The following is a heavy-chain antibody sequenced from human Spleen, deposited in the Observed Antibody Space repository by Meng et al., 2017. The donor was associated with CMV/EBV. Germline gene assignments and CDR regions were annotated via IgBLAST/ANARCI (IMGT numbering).Heavy chain of an antibody. Sequence: GGSLRLSCAASGFTVSSNYMSWVRQAPGKGLEWVSVIYSGGSTYYADSVKGRFTISRDNSKNTLYLQMNSLRAEDTAVYYRARCSFYYYGMDVWGQGTTVTVSS. V-gene: IGHV3-53*01. CDR2: IYSGGST. CDR3: ARCSFYYYGMDV. J-gene: IGHJ6*02. D-gene: IGHD4/OR15-4a*01. CDR1: GFTVSSNY.